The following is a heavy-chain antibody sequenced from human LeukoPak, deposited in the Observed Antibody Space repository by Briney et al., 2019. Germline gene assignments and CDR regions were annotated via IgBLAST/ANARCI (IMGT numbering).Heavy chain of an antibody. V-gene: IGHV3-74*01. D-gene: IGHD5/OR15-5a*01. J-gene: IGHJ3*02. CDR2: IKTDGSST. CDR1: GFTFSSYW. Sequence: EGSLRLSCAASGFTFSSYWMHWVRQAPGKGLVWVSRIKTDGSSTDYADSVKGRFTISRDNAKNTMYLQMNSLRAEDTAVYYCARGVSGTGPDIWGLGTMVTVSS. CDR3: ARGVSGTGPDI.